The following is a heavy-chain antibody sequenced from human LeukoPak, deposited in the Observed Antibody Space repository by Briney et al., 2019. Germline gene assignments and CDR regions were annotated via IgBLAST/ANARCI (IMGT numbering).Heavy chain of an antibody. J-gene: IGHJ4*02. Sequence: GASVKVSCKASGGTFSSYAISWVRQAPGQGLEWMGRIIPILGIANYAQKFQGRVTITADKSTSTAYMELSSLRSEDTAVYYCAKVTYSINSPSGYWGQGTLVTVSS. CDR3: AKVTYSINSPSGY. D-gene: IGHD4-11*01. CDR1: GGTFSSYA. CDR2: IIPILGIA. V-gene: IGHV1-69*04.